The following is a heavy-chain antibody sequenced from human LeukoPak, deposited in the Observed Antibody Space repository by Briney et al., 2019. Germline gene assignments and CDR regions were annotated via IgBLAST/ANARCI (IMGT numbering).Heavy chain of an antibody. J-gene: IGHJ4*02. CDR1: GFTFSHCD. Sequence: GGSLRLSCAASGFTFSHCDMHWVRQAPGKGLEWVAFIRYDGSNKYYADSVKGRFTISRDNSKNTLYLQMNSLRAEDTAVYYCAKDINYYDSSGLDYWGQGTLVTVSS. CDR2: IRYDGSNK. CDR3: AKDINYYDSSGLDY. V-gene: IGHV3-30*02. D-gene: IGHD3-22*01.